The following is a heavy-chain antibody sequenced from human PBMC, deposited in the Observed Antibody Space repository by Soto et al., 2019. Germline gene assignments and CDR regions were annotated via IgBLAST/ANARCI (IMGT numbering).Heavy chain of an antibody. D-gene: IGHD1-26*01. Sequence: EVQLVESGGGLVQPGGSLRLSCAASGFTFSSYSMNWVRQAPGKGLEWVSYISSSSSTIYYADSVKGRFTISRDNAKNSRYQQMNSLRDEDAAVYDCAREGGRLNWFDPWGQGTLVTVSS. CDR1: GFTFSSYS. V-gene: IGHV3-48*02. CDR2: ISSSSSTI. J-gene: IGHJ5*02. CDR3: AREGGRLNWFDP.